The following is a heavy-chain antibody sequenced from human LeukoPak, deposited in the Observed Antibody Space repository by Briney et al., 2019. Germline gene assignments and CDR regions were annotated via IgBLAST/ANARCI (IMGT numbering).Heavy chain of an antibody. CDR3: TTDAGYTSRWYNY. CDR1: GFTFNDAY. V-gene: IGHV3-15*01. CDR2: IKSKIDGGTT. Sequence: GGSLRLSCAASGFTFNDAYMCWVRQAPGKGLEWVGRIKSKIDGGTTDYGAPVKGRFTISRDDSRNTLYLQMNSLKTEDTAVYYCTTDAGYTSRWYNYWGQGTLVTVSS. J-gene: IGHJ4*02. D-gene: IGHD6-13*01.